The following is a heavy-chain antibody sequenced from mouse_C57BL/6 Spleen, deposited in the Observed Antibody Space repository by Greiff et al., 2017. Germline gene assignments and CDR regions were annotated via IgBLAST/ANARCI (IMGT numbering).Heavy chain of an antibody. CDR2: INPYNGGT. J-gene: IGHJ2*01. Sequence: EVKLMESGPVLVKPGASVKMSCKASGYTFTDYYMNWVKQSHGKSLEWIGVINPYNGGTSYNQKFKGKATLTVDKSSSTAYMELNSLTSEDSAVYYCARGDSMYYFDYWGQGTTLTVSS. CDR3: ARGDSMYYFDY. D-gene: IGHD2-10*02. CDR1: GYTFTDYY. V-gene: IGHV1-19*01.